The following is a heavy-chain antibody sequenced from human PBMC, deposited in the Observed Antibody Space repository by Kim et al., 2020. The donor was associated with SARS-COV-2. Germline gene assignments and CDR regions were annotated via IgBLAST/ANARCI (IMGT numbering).Heavy chain of an antibody. Sequence: ASVKVSCKASGYTFTGYYMHWVRQAPGQGLEWMGWINPNSGGTNYAQKFQGRVTMTRDTSISTAYMELSRLRSDDTAVYYCASQLRITMIVVVHFAFDIWGQVTMVTVSS. CDR3: ASQLRITMIVVVHFAFDI. CDR2: INPNSGGT. D-gene: IGHD3-22*01. V-gene: IGHV1-2*02. CDR1: GYTFTGYY. J-gene: IGHJ3*02.